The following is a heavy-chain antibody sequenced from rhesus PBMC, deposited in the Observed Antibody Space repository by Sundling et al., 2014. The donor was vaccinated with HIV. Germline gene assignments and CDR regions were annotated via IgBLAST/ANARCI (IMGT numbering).Heavy chain of an antibody. CDR2: IWYDGSKK. J-gene: IGHJ4*01. V-gene: IGHV3-54*02. CDR1: GFTFSNYG. CDR3: ARDFAMAVVVMGHFWDY. D-gene: IGHD2-21*01. Sequence: EVQLVESGGGLVQPGGSLRLSCVASGFTFSNYGMHWVRQAPGKGLEWVAVIWYDGSKKYHVDSVKDRFTISRDNSKNTLYLQMNNLKLEDTAVYYCARDFAMAVVVMGHFWDYWGQGVLVTVSS.